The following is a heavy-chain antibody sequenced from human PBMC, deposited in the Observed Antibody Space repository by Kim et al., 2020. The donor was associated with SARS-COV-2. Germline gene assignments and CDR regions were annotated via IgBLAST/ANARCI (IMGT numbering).Heavy chain of an antibody. CDR3: ARHKSYYDSFMDV. CDR2: IYPDDSDT. D-gene: IGHD3-22*01. Sequence: GESLKISCKGSGYSFTNFWIGWVRQMPGKGLEWMGIIYPDDSDTRYSPSFQGQVTITVDKSISTAYLQWSSLKASDTAMYYCARHKSYYDSFMDVWGQGT. J-gene: IGHJ6*02. V-gene: IGHV5-51*01. CDR1: GYSFTNFW.